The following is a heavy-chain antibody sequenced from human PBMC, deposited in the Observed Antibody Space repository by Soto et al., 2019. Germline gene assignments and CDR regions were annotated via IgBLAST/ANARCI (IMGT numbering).Heavy chain of an antibody. CDR1: GASVSSYY. J-gene: IGHJ6*02. CDR2: ILYTGNT. D-gene: IGHD3-10*01. V-gene: IGHV4-59*02. CDR3: ARAAYGSGSYYAPYYYYAMDV. Sequence: SETLSLTCTVSGASVSSYYWSWIRQPPGKGLEWLGYILYTGNTNYNPSLKSRVTMSVDTSKNQVSLKLSAVTAADTAVYFCARAAYGSGSYYAPYYYYAMDVWGQGPTVTVPS.